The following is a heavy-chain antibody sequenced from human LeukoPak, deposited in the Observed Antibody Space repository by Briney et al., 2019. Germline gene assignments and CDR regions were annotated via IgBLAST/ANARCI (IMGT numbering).Heavy chain of an antibody. CDR1: GFRFSTHA. V-gene: IGHV3-30*04. CDR3: AKDKDIGYYYYYMDV. Sequence: GRSLRLSCAASGFRFSTHAMHWVRQAPGKGLEWVAVISYDGNIKYFEDSVKGRFTISRDNSKNRLYLQMNSLRAEDTAVYYCAKDKDIGYYYYYMDVWGKGTTVTVSS. D-gene: IGHD5-12*01. J-gene: IGHJ6*03. CDR2: ISYDGNIK.